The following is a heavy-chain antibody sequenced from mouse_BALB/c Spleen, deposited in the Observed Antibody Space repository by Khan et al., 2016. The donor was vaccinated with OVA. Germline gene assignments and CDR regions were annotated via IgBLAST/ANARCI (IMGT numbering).Heavy chain of an antibody. CDR3: ARSNYGTFAY. J-gene: IGHJ3*01. CDR1: GFTFSTYT. D-gene: IGHD2-1*01. V-gene: IGHV5-9*03. CDR2: ISSGGDNT. Sequence: EVKLQESGGGLVKPGGSLKLSCAASGFTFSTYTISWVRQTPERRLEWVATISSGGDNTFYPDSLRGRFTISRDNAKNNLYLHMSSLRSEDTALYYCARSNYGTFAYWGQGTLVTVSA.